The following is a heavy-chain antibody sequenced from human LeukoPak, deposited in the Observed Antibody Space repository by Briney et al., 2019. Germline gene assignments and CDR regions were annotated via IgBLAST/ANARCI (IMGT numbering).Heavy chain of an antibody. J-gene: IGHJ4*02. D-gene: IGHD6-13*01. Sequence: GGSLRLSCAASGFTFSSYNMNWVRQAPGKGLECVSSISFSSSYIYYADAVKGRFTIPRDNAENTLYLQMNSVRAEDTAVYYCARGPAGTGYWGQGTLVTVSS. CDR2: ISFSSSYI. V-gene: IGHV3-21*01. CDR3: ARGPAGTGY. CDR1: GFTFSSYN.